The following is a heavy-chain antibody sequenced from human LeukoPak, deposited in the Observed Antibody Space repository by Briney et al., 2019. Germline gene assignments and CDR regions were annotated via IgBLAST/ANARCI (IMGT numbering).Heavy chain of an antibody. V-gene: IGHV4-39*01. J-gene: IGHJ4*02. CDR3: ARHFGT. CDR2: IYYSGST. CDR1: GGSISSSYYY. Sequence: SETLSLTCTVSGGSISSSYYYWGWIRQPPGKGLEWIGSIYYSGSTYYNPSLKSRVTISVDTSKNQFSLKLRSVTAADTAVYCCARHFGTWGQGTLVTVSS. D-gene: IGHD3/OR15-3a*01.